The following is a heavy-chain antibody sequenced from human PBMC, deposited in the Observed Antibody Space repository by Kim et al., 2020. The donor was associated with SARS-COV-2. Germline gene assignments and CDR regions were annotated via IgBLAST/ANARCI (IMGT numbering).Heavy chain of an antibody. CDR3: ARGPVLYFDL. CDR2: NP. Sequence: NPTYAQGFTGRFVCSLDTSVSTAYLQISSLKAEDTAVYYCARGPVLYFDLWGRGTLVTVSS. J-gene: IGHJ2*01. V-gene: IGHV7-4-1*02.